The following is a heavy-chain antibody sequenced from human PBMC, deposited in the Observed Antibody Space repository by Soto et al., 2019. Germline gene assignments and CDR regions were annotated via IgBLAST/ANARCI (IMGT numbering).Heavy chain of an antibody. J-gene: IGHJ2*01. CDR1: GFTFSSYA. V-gene: IGHV3-30-3*01. CDR3: AREGTWDGDYANGWYFDL. D-gene: IGHD4-17*01. CDR2: ISYDGSNK. Sequence: VGSLRLSCAASGFTFSSYAMHWVRQAPGKGLEWVAVISYDGSNKYYADSVKGRFTISRDNSKNTLYLQMNSLRAEDTAVYYCAREGTWDGDYANGWYFDLWGRGTLVTVSS.